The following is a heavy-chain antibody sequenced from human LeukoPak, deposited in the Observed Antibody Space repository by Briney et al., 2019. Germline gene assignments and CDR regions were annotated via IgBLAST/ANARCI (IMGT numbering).Heavy chain of an antibody. J-gene: IGHJ3*02. D-gene: IGHD6-13*01. Sequence: ASVKVSCKASGYTFTSYAMHWVRQAPGQRLEWMGWINAGNGNTKYSQKFQGRVTITRDTSASTAYMELSSLRSEDTAVYYCARRAAAGTRGAFDIWGQGTMVTVSS. V-gene: IGHV1-3*01. CDR3: ARRAAAGTRGAFDI. CDR2: INAGNGNT. CDR1: GYTFTSYA.